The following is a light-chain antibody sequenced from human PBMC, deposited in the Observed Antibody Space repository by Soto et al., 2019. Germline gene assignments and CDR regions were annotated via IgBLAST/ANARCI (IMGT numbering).Light chain of an antibody. Sequence: EIVLTQSPATLSLSPGERATLSCRASQSVSTYLAWYQQKPGQAPRLLIYDASSRAIGIPARFSGGGSGTDFTLPISSLEPEDFAVYYCQQRSDWPPKLTFGGGTKVEIK. J-gene: IGKJ4*01. CDR3: QQRSDWPPKLT. V-gene: IGKV3-11*01. CDR1: QSVSTY. CDR2: DAS.